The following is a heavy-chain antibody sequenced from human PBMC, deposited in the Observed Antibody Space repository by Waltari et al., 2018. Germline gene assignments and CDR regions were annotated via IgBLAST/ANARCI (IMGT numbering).Heavy chain of an antibody. CDR3: ARDRGRGLYRDS. CDR2: IHGSGRS. Sequence: QVQLQESGPGLVKPSGTLSVTCAVSGDSISGSYWWSWVRQPPGKGLEWIGQIHGSGRSNYNPSLESRLTVSMDTSSNHFSLTVTSATAADTAIYYCARDRGRGLYRDSWGQGTLVTVSP. J-gene: IGHJ4*02. D-gene: IGHD1-26*01. CDR1: GDSISGSYW. V-gene: IGHV4-4*02.